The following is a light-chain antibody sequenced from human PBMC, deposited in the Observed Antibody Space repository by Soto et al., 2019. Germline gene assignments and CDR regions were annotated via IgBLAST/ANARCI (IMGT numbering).Light chain of an antibody. CDR3: SSYSGSNNFV. Sequence: QSVLTQPPSASGTPGQRVTISCSGSFSNIGSNFVFWYQQLPGTSPKLLIQDNSQRPSGVPDRFFGSKSGYTASLTLSGLRAEDEADYYCSSYSGSNNFVFGTGTKLTVL. CDR1: FSNIGSNF. J-gene: IGLJ1*01. V-gene: IGLV1-47*02. CDR2: DNS.